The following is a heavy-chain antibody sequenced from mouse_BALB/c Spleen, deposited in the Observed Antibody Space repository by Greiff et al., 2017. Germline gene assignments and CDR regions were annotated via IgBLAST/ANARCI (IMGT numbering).Heavy chain of an antibody. Sequence: VQLKESGPGLVKPSQSLSLTCTVTGYSITSDYAWNWIRQFPGNKLEWMGYISYSGSTSYNPSLKSRISITRDTSKNQFFLRLNSVTTEDTATYYCARYYYGNYAMDYWGQGTSVTVSS. CDR2: ISYSGST. D-gene: IGHD1-1*01. J-gene: IGHJ4*01. CDR3: ARYYYGNYAMDY. V-gene: IGHV3-2*02. CDR1: GYSITSDYA.